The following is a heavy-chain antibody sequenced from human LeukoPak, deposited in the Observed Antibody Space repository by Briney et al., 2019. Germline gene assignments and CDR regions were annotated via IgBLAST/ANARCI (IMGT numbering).Heavy chain of an antibody. V-gene: IGHV3-11*01. J-gene: IGHJ4*02. CDR2: ISKSGSII. CDR1: GFTFSDYY. CDR3: AKGVRGYAYGARFDY. Sequence: GGSLRLSCAASGFTFSDYYMTWIRQAPGKGLEWVSYISKSGSIIYYADSVKGRFTISRDTAKNSLFLQMNSLRAEDTAFYYCAKGVRGYAYGARFDYWGQGTLVTVSS. D-gene: IGHD4/OR15-4a*01.